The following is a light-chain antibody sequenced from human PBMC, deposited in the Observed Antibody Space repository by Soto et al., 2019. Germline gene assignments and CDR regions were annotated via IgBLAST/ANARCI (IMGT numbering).Light chain of an antibody. J-gene: IGLJ3*02. V-gene: IGLV4-69*01. CDR2: VNSDGSH. CDR1: SEHSNYA. CDR3: QTWGAGIRV. Sequence: QLVLTQPPSASASLGDSVSFTCTLSSEHSNYAIAWLQQQPEKGPRYLLKVNSDGSHTKGDGIPDRFSGSSSGAERYITISRLQSEDEADYYCQTWGAGIRVFGGGTKLTVL.